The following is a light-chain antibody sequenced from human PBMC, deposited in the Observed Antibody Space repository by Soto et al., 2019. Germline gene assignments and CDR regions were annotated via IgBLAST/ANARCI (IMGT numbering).Light chain of an antibody. J-gene: IGLJ1*01. Sequence: QAASVSGSPGQSITISCTGTNSDVGGYNFVSWYQQHPGKAPKLMIFEVSNRPSGVSDRFSGSKSGNTASLTISGLQAEDEADYYCSSYTSDRGVFGTGTKLTVL. CDR1: NSDVGGYNF. CDR2: EVS. CDR3: SSYTSDRGV. V-gene: IGLV2-14*01.